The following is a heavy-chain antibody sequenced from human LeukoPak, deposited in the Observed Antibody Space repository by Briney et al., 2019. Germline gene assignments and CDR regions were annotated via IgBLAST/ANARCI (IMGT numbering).Heavy chain of an antibody. V-gene: IGHV3-30*04. CDR3: ASHGENFDY. Sequence: GGSLRLSCAASGFTFSSYAMHWVRQAPGKGLEWVAVISYDGSNKYYADSVKGRFTISRDNSKNTLYLQMNSLRAEDTAVYYCASHGENFDYWGQGTLVTVSS. CDR1: GFTFSSYA. J-gene: IGHJ4*02. D-gene: IGHD4-17*01. CDR2: ISYDGSNK.